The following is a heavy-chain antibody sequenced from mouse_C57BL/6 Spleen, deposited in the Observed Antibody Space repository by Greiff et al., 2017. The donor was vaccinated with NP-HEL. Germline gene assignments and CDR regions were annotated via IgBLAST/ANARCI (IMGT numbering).Heavy chain of an antibody. D-gene: IGHD1-1*01. J-gene: IGHJ1*03. V-gene: IGHV1-64*01. CDR3: ARFEIVDWYFDV. CDR1: GYTFTSYW. Sequence: VQLQQPGAELVKPGASVKLSCKASGYTFTSYWMHWVKQRPGQGLEWIGMIHPNSGSTNYNEKFKSKATLTVDKSSSTAYMQLSSLTSEDSAVYYCARFEIVDWYFDVWGTGTTVTVSS. CDR2: IHPNSGST.